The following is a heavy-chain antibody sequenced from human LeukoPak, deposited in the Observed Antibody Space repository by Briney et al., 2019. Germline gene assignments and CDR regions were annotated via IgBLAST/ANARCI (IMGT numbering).Heavy chain of an antibody. D-gene: IGHD1-26*01. CDR1: DWSFSGYY. J-gene: IGHJ4*02. V-gene: IGHV4-34*01. CDR2: ISHTGST. Sequence: AETLSLTCDVYDWSFSGYYWSWIRQPPGKGLEWIGEISHTGSTTYNPSLKSRVTISVDTSKNHFSLNLRSVNAAATAVYYCARGLKDEWELVPPPDYWGQGTLVTVSS. CDR3: ARGLKDEWELVPPPDY.